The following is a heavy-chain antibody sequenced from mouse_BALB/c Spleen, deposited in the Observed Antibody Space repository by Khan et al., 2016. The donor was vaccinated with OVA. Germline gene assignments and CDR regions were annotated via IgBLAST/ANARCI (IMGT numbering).Heavy chain of an antibody. CDR1: GFTFSSYA. D-gene: IGHD1-1*01. Sequence: EVELVESGGGLVKPGGSLKLSCAVSGFTFSSYAMSWVRQSPEKRLEWVAEISSGGSYTYYPDTLTGRFTISRDNAKNTLYLEMSSLRLEDTAMYYCARASYNYGSSPWFFDYWGQGTTLTVSS. V-gene: IGHV5-9-4*01. CDR3: ARASYNYGSSPWFFDY. CDR2: ISSGGSYT. J-gene: IGHJ2*01.